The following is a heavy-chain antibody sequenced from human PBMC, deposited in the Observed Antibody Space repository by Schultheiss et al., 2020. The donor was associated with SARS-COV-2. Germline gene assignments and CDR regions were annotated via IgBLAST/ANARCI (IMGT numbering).Heavy chain of an antibody. CDR1: GFTVSSNY. J-gene: IGHJ5*02. CDR3: ARDLGDIVVVPAAMWFDP. D-gene: IGHD2-2*01. V-gene: IGHV3-53*04. Sequence: GESLKISCAASGFTVSSNYMSWVRQAPGKGLEWVSVIYSGGSTYYADSVKGRFTISRHNSKNTLYLQMNSLRAEDTAVYYCARDLGDIVVVPAAMWFDPWGQGTLVTVSS. CDR2: IYSGGST.